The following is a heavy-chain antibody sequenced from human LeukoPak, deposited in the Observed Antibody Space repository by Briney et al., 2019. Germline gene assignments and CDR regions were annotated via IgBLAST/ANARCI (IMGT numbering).Heavy chain of an antibody. J-gene: IGHJ4*02. Sequence: SETLSLTCTVSGYSISSGYYWGWIRQPPGKGLEWIGSIYHSGSTYYNPSLKSRVTISVDTSKNQFSLKLSSVTAADTAVYYCALKDYGDWGLDYWGQGTLVTVSS. CDR1: GYSISSGYY. V-gene: IGHV4-38-2*02. CDR3: ALKDYGDWGLDY. CDR2: IYHSGST. D-gene: IGHD4-17*01.